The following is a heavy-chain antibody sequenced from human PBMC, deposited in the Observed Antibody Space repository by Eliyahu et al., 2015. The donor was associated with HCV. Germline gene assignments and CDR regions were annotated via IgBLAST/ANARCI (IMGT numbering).Heavy chain of an antibody. Sequence: VQLQESGPGLVKPSQTLSLTCAVSGVSIRSGGSYWSWVRQLPGKGLEWIGYIYTVGATYYNPSLKSRVTIALDTSRNEFSLRMNSVTAADTAMYYCAIFGPGVTTTHDNWFDPWGQGTLVTVSS. CDR1: GVSIRSGGSY. D-gene: IGHD5-12*01. J-gene: IGHJ5*02. V-gene: IGHV4-31*11. CDR2: IYTVGAT. CDR3: AIFGPGVTTTHDNWFDP.